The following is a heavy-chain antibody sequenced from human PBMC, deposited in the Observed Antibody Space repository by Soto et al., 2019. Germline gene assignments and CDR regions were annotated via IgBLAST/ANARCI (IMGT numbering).Heavy chain of an antibody. CDR1: GGTFSSYA. CDR2: IIPIFGTA. J-gene: IGHJ6*02. CDR3: ARGPHRHMTPGDYYYYYGMDV. D-gene: IGHD2-8*02. V-gene: IGHV1-69*12. Sequence: QVQLVQSGAEVKKPGSSVKVSCKASGGTFSSYAISWVRQAPGQGLEWMGGIIPIFGTANYAQKFQGRVTIAADESTRTAYMELSSLRSEDTAVYYCARGPHRHMTPGDYYYYYGMDVWGQGTTVTVSS.